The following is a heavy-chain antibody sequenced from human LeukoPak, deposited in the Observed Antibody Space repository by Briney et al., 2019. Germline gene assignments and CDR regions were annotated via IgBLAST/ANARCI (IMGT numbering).Heavy chain of an antibody. V-gene: IGHV4-31*03. CDR2: IYYSGST. CDR1: GGSISSGGYY. D-gene: IGHD3-10*02. CDR3: ARLGLITMLIY. Sequence: SETLSLTCTVSGGSISSGGYYWSWIRQHPGKGLEWIGYIYYSGSTYYNPSLKSRVTISVDTSKNQFSLKLSSVTAADTAVYYCARLGLITMLIYWGQGTLVTVSS. J-gene: IGHJ4*02.